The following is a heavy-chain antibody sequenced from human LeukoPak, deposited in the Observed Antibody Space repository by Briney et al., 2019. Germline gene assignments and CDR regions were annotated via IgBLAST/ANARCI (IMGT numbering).Heavy chain of an antibody. D-gene: IGHD3-22*01. CDR3: AIGSSGLRNAFDI. CDR2: ISGSGGST. CDR1: GFTFSSYA. Sequence: GGSLRLSCAASGFTFSSYAMSWVRQAPGKGLEWVSAISGSGGSTYYADSVKGRFTISRDNSKNTLYLQMNSLRAEDTAVYYCAIGSSGLRNAFDIWGQGTMVTVSS. V-gene: IGHV3-23*01. J-gene: IGHJ3*02.